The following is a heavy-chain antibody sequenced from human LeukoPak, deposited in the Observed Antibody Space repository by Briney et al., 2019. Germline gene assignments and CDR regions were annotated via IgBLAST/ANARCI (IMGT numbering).Heavy chain of an antibody. V-gene: IGHV4-59*01. CDR1: GGPTTSYY. CDR3: ARDTSGYRRGSFDY. CDR2: IYYSGST. D-gene: IGHD3-22*01. Sequence: SETLSLTCTVSGGPTTSYYWSWIRQPPGKGLEWIGYIYYSGSTNYNPSLRSRVTISVDTSKNQFSLKLSSLTAADTAVYYCARDTSGYRRGSFDYWGQGTLVTVSS. J-gene: IGHJ4*02.